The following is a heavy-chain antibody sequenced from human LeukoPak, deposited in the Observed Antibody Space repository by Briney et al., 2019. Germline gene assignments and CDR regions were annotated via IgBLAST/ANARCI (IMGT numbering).Heavy chain of an antibody. CDR1: GFTFGDHA. Sequence: HPGGSLRLSCTASGFTFGDHAMNWARQAPGKGLEGVAFIRSKNYRGTAEYAASVRGRFTISRDGSKSIAYLQMNSLETEDTAVYYCARGPIDLWLYYGMDDWGQGTTVTVSS. CDR2: IRSKNYRGTA. V-gene: IGHV3-49*04. D-gene: IGHD5-18*01. CDR3: ARGPIDLWLYYGMDD. J-gene: IGHJ6*02.